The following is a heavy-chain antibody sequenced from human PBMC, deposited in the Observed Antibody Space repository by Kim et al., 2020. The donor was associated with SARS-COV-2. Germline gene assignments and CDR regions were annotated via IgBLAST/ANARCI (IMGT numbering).Heavy chain of an antibody. CDR2: ISYDGSNK. Sequence: GESLRLSCAASGFTFSSYAMHWVRQAPGKGLEWVAVISYDGSNKYYADSVKGRFTISRDNSKNTLYLQMNSLRAEDTAVYYCANDYYDSSGYSYGMDVWGQGTTVTVSS. D-gene: IGHD3-22*01. CDR1: GFTFSSYA. V-gene: IGHV3-30*04. CDR3: ANDYYDSSGYSYGMDV. J-gene: IGHJ6*02.